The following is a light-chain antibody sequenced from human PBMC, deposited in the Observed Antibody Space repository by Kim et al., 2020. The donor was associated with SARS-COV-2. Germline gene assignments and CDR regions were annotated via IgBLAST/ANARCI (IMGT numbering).Light chain of an antibody. CDR2: AAS. J-gene: IGKJ4*01. CDR3: QQYNHYPIT. V-gene: IGKV1D-16*01. Sequence: SASVGDRVTITCRASQDISTWLAWYQQKPGKPPKSLIYAASSLQSGVPSRFSGSGSGTDVTLTISSLQPEDFAIDDCQQYNHYPITFGEGTKVEI. CDR1: QDISTW.